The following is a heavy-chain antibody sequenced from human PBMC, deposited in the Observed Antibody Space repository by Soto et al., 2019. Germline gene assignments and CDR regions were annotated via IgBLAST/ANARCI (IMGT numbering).Heavy chain of an antibody. Sequence: TGGSLRLSCAASGFTFSSYAMSWVRQAPGEGLEWVSAISGSGGSTYYADSVKGRFTISRDNSKNTLYLQMNSLRAEDTAVYYCAKRKGVAVAGRYYYYGMDVWGQGTTVTVSS. V-gene: IGHV3-23*01. D-gene: IGHD6-19*01. CDR2: ISGSGGST. CDR1: GFTFSSYA. J-gene: IGHJ6*02. CDR3: AKRKGVAVAGRYYYYGMDV.